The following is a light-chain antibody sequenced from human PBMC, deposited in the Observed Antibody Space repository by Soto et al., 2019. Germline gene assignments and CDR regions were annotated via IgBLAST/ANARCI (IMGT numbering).Light chain of an antibody. Sequence: QSVLTQPPSASGTPGQRVTISCSGSTSNIGSNYVFWYQHLPGTAPKLLIYRNNLRPSGVPDRFSGSKSGTSASLAISGLRSEDEADYYCAAWDDSLSGPVFGGGTKLTVL. CDR1: TSNIGSNY. CDR2: RNN. J-gene: IGLJ3*02. CDR3: AAWDDSLSGPV. V-gene: IGLV1-47*01.